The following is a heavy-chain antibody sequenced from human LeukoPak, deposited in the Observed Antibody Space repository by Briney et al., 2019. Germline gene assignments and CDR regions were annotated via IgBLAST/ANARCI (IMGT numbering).Heavy chain of an antibody. Sequence: SETLSLTCAVCGGSFSGYYWSWIRQPPGKGLEWIGEINHSGSTNYNPSLKSRVTISVDTSKNQFSLKLSSVTAADTAVYYCARATVVAGKDYWGQGTLVTVSS. J-gene: IGHJ4*02. CDR2: INHSGST. CDR1: GGSFSGYY. V-gene: IGHV4-34*01. D-gene: IGHD6-19*01. CDR3: ARATVVAGKDY.